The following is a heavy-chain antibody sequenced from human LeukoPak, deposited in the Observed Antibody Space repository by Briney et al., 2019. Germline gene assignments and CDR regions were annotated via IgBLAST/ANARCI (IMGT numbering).Heavy chain of an antibody. J-gene: IGHJ4*02. CDR1: GFTFSSYG. D-gene: IGHD2-2*01. Sequence: GGSLRLSCAASGFTFSSYGMSWVRQAPGKGLEWLSLISGSGGATYYADSVQGRFSVSRDNSKNTLYPQISSLTAEDTAIYYCAKDDAVGGGYLDYWGLGTLVTVSS. V-gene: IGHV3-23*01. CDR2: ISGSGGAT. CDR3: AKDDAVGGGYLDY.